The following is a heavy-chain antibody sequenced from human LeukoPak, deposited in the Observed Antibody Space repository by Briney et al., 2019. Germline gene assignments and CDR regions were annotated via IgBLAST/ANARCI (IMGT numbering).Heavy chain of an antibody. J-gene: IGHJ4*02. CDR1: GGSISSSSYY. V-gene: IGHV4-39*01. CDR2: IYYSGST. Sequence: SGTLSLTCTVSGGSISSSSYYWGWIGQPPGKGLEWIGSIYYSGSTYYNPSLKSRVTISVDTSKNQFSLKLSSVTAADTAVYYCARPGYDYVWGSYRLSYYFDYWGQGTLVTVSS. D-gene: IGHD3-16*02. CDR3: ARPGYDYVWGSYRLSYYFDY.